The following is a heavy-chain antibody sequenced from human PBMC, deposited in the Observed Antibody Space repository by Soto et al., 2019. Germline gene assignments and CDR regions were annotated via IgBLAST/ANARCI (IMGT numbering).Heavy chain of an antibody. CDR1: GGSINTYY. CDR2: IYFDGKT. Sequence: SETLSLTCTVSGGSINTYYWTWIRQPPGKGLEWIGFIYFDGKTDYNPSLKSRVTISVDMSKNQFSLKLNSVTAADTAVYYCARAPYYSFWSGYSDNWFDPWGQGTLVTVSS. V-gene: IGHV4-59*01. CDR3: ARAPYYSFWSGYSDNWFDP. J-gene: IGHJ5*02. D-gene: IGHD3-3*01.